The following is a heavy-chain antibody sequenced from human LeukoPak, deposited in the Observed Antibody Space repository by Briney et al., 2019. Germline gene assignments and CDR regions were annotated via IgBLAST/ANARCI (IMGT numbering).Heavy chain of an antibody. Sequence: GGSLRLSSAASGFTFSDYYMSWIRQAPGKGLEWVSYISSSSSYTNYADSVKGRFTISRDNAKNSLYLQMNSLRAEDTAVYYCARAAIAVAGRDYYYGMDVWGQRTTVTVSS. CDR2: ISSSSSYT. J-gene: IGHJ6*02. D-gene: IGHD6-19*01. CDR1: GFTFSDYY. V-gene: IGHV3-11*05. CDR3: ARAAIAVAGRDYYYGMDV.